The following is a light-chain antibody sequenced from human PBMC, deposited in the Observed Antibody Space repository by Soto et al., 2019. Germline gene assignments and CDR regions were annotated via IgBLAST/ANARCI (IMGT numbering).Light chain of an antibody. CDR3: QQYNDNWT. V-gene: IGKV1-5*03. CDR2: KAS. CDR1: QSISSW. Sequence: DIQMTQSPSTLSASVGDRVTITCRASQSISSWLAWYQQKPGTAPNLLIYKASTLQSGVPSRFSGSGSGTEFTLTISSLQPDDSATYYCQQYNDNWTFGQGIKVE. J-gene: IGKJ1*01.